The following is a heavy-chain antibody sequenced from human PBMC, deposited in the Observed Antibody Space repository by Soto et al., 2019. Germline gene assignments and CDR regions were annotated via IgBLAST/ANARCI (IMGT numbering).Heavy chain of an antibody. CDR2: VYYSGTT. J-gene: IGHJ5*02. V-gene: IGHV4-30-4*01. D-gene: IGHD2-21*01. CDR3: ASSKYDVVAGSVWFDP. Sequence: ASETLSLTCTVSGGSIRNGDYYWGWIRQPPGKGLEWIGYVYYSGTTYSHPSLNSRVSISVDTSENQFSLRLNSVTAADTAVYFCASSKYDVVAGSVWFDPWGQGTLVTVSS. CDR1: GGSIRNGDYY.